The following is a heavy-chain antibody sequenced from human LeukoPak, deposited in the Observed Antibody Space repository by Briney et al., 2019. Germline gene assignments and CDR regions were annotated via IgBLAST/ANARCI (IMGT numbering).Heavy chain of an antibody. CDR3: ARAPNDDSSGYYWFDP. CDR2: INPNSGNT. Sequence: GASVKVSCKASGYTFTDYYMHWVRQAPGQGLEWMGWINPNSGNTNYAQKLQGRVTMTTDTSTSTAYMELRSLRSDDTAAYYCARAPNDDSSGYYWFDPWGQGTLVTVSS. J-gene: IGHJ5*02. CDR1: GYTFTDYY. V-gene: IGHV1-18*04. D-gene: IGHD3-22*01.